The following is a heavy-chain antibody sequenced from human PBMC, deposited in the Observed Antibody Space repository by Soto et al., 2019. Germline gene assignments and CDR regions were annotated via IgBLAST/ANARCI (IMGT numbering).Heavy chain of an antibody. CDR3: AKEDYYYGSGSYIDY. Sequence: QVQLVESGGGVVQPGRSLRLSCAASGFTFSSYGMHWVRQAPGKGLEWVAVISYDGSNKYYADSVKGRFTISRDNSKNTLYLQMNRLRAGDTAVYYCAKEDYYYGSGSYIDYWGQGTLVTVSS. J-gene: IGHJ4*02. V-gene: IGHV3-30*18. CDR2: ISYDGSNK. CDR1: GFTFSSYG. D-gene: IGHD3-10*01.